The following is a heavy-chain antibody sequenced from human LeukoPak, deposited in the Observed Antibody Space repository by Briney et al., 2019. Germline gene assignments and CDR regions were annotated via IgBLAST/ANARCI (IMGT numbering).Heavy chain of an antibody. CDR1: GGSISSGSYY. J-gene: IGHJ6*03. CDR2: IYTGGST. CDR3: ASSSIYYYMDV. V-gene: IGHV4-61*02. D-gene: IGHD6-6*01. Sequence: SETLSLTCTVSGGSISSGSYYWSWIRQPAGKGLEWIGRIYTGGSTNYNPSLKSRVTISVDTSKNQFSLKLSSVTAADTAVYYCASSSIYYYMDVWGKGTTVTVSS.